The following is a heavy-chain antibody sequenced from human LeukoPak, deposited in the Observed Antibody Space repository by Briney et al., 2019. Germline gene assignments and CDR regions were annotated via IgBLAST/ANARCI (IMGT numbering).Heavy chain of an antibody. J-gene: IGHJ3*02. CDR1: GFTFSNYH. D-gene: IGHD5-12*01. Sequence: GGSLRLSSAASGFTFSNYHMSWVRQAPGKGLEWVSYSSTSGYTTYYADSVKGRFTISRDNARNSLYLQMNSLRAEDTAVYYCAREYSGYDGDAFDMWGQGTMVTVSS. CDR3: AREYSGYDGDAFDM. V-gene: IGHV3-11*04. CDR2: SSTSGYTT.